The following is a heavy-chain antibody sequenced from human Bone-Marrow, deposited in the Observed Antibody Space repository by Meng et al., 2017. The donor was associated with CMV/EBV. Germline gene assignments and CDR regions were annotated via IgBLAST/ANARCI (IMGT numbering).Heavy chain of an antibody. V-gene: IGHV1-18*01. CDR1: GYTFTSYG. Sequence: ASVKVSCKASGYTFTSYGLSWVRQAPGQGLEWMGWISAYNGNTNYAQKLQGRVTMTTDTSTSTAYMELRSLRSDDTAVYYCARDARAGYDFWSGYRPYYYYGMDVWGQGTTVTVSS. D-gene: IGHD3-3*01. CDR3: ARDARAGYDFWSGYRPYYYYGMDV. CDR2: ISAYNGNT. J-gene: IGHJ6*02.